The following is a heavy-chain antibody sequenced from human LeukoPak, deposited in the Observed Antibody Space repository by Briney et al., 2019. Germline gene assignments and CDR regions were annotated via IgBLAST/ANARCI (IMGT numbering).Heavy chain of an antibody. Sequence: PSETLSLTCTVSGGSISSYYWSWIRQPPGKGLEWLGYIYYSGSTNYNPSLKSRVTISVDTSKNQFSLKLSSVTAADTAVYYCARGCSSTSCYGNYYYYMDVWGKGTTVTVSS. J-gene: IGHJ6*03. V-gene: IGHV4-59*01. CDR1: GGSISSYY. D-gene: IGHD2-2*01. CDR2: IYYSGST. CDR3: ARGCSSTSCYGNYYYYMDV.